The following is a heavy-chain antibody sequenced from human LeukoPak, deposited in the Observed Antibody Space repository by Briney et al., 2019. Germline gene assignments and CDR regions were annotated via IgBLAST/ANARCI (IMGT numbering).Heavy chain of an antibody. V-gene: IGHV1-69*13. CDR1: GGTFSSYA. CDR3: ARDLRSTMVRGVIAYYYYYMDV. D-gene: IGHD3-10*01. CDR2: IIPIFGTA. Sequence: SVKVSCMASGGTFSSYAISWVRQAPGQGLEWMGGIIPIFGTANYAQKFQGRVTITADESTSTAYMELSSLRSEDTAVYYCARDLRSTMVRGVIAYYYYYMDVWGKGTTVTVSS. J-gene: IGHJ6*03.